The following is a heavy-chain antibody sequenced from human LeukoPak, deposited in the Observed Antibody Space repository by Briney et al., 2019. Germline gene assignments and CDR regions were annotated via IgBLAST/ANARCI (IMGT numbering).Heavy chain of an antibody. D-gene: IGHD3-10*01. V-gene: IGHV4-39*07. CDR2: IYYSGST. Sequence: SETLSLTCIVSGGSISSSSYYWGWIRQPPGNGLEWIGSIYYSGSTYYNPSLKSRVTISVDTSKNQFSMKLRSVTAADTAVYYCARVYYSEGWTARFDYWGQGTLVTVSS. J-gene: IGHJ4*01. CDR3: ARVYYSEGWTARFDY. CDR1: GGSISSSSYY.